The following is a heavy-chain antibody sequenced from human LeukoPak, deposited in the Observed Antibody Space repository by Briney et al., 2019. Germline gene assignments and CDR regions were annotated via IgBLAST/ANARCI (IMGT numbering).Heavy chain of an antibody. CDR3: ARDRGWFGELLSLPGTD. D-gene: IGHD3-10*01. V-gene: IGHV4-39*07. CDR1: GGSISSGSYY. CDR2: VYYRGNT. Sequence: SSETLSLTCTVSGGSISSGSYYWAWIRQPPGKGLQWVGNVYYRGNTYYNPSLKSRVTISVDTSKNQFSLKLSSVTAADTAVYYCARDRGWFGELLSLPGTDWGQGTLVTVSS. J-gene: IGHJ4*02.